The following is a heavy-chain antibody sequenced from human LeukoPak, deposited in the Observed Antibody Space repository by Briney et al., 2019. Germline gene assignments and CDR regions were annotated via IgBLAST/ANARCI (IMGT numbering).Heavy chain of an antibody. J-gene: IGHJ4*02. Sequence: GGALRLSCAASGFTFDDYAMHWVRHAPGKGLEWVSLISWDGGSTYYADSVKGRFTISRDNSKNSLYLQMNSLRAEDTALYYCAKDVARYCSGGSCYFDYWGQGTLVTVSS. V-gene: IGHV3-43D*03. CDR2: ISWDGGST. CDR3: AKDVARYCSGGSCYFDY. D-gene: IGHD2-15*01. CDR1: GFTFDDYA.